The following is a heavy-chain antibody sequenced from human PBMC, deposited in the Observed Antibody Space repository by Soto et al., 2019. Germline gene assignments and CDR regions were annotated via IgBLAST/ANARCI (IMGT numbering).Heavy chain of an antibody. D-gene: IGHD1-26*01. CDR1: GFTFSSYG. V-gene: IGHV3-33*06. CDR3: AKVRPSLHWFDP. CDR2: IWYDGSNK. Sequence: GGSLRLSCAASGFTFSSYGMHWVRQAPGKGLEWVAVIWYDGSNKYYADSVKGRFTISRDNSKNTLYLQMNSLRAEDTAVYYCAKVRPSLHWFDPWGQGTLVTVSS. J-gene: IGHJ5*02.